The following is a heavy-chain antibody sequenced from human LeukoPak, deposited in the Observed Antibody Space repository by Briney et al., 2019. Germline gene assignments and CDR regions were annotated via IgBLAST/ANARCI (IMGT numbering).Heavy chain of an antibody. V-gene: IGHV1-2*02. CDR2: INPNSGGT. CDR3: ARVGVKVVPAQRRSSLAC. D-gene: IGHD2-2*01. J-gene: IGHJ4*02. Sequence: GASVKVSCKASGYTFTGYYMHWVRQAPGQGLEWMGWINPNSGGTNYAQKFQGRVTMTRDTSISTAYMELSRLRSDDTAVYYCARVGVKVVPAQRRSSLACWGQGTLVTVSS. CDR1: GYTFTGYY.